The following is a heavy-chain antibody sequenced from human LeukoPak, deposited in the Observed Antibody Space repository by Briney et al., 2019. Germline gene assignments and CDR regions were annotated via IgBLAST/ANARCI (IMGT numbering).Heavy chain of an antibody. J-gene: IGHJ3*02. CDR3: AKDHRERFLEWLLSFDAFDI. Sequence: GGSLRLSCAASGFTFSNYGMHWVRQAPGKGLEWVAFISYDGSNKYYADSVKGRFTISRDNSKNTLYLQMNSLGPEDTAVYYCAKDHRERFLEWLLSFDAFDIWGQGTMVTVSS. D-gene: IGHD3-3*01. CDR1: GFTFSNYG. V-gene: IGHV3-30*02. CDR2: ISYDGSNK.